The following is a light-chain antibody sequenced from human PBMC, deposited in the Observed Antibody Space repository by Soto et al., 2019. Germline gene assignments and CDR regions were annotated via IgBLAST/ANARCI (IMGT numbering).Light chain of an antibody. CDR2: GNS. V-gene: IGLV1-40*01. J-gene: IGLJ2*01. CDR3: QCYDSSLSGLV. Sequence: QSVLTQPPSVSGAPGQRVTISCTGSSSNIGAGYDVHWYQQLPGTAPKLLIYGNSNRPSGVPDRFSGSKSGTSASLAITGLQAEDEADYYCQCYDSSLSGLVFGGGTKLTVL. CDR1: SSNIGAGYD.